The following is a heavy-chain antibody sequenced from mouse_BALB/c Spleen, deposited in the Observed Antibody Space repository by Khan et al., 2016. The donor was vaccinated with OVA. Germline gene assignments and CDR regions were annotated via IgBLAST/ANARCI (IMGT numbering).Heavy chain of an antibody. J-gene: IGHJ3*01. D-gene: IGHD4-1*01. CDR2: INSDGYYT. Sequence: EVQLVESGGDLVRPGGSLKLSCEASGFTFSAYGMSWVSQSPDKRLEWVATINSDGYYTYYPDSLKGRFTISRDNAKNTPYLQISSLKSEDTAMYYGASHLTGSFAYWGQGTLVTVP. CDR1: GFTFSAYG. CDR3: ASHLTGSFAY. V-gene: IGHV5-6*01.